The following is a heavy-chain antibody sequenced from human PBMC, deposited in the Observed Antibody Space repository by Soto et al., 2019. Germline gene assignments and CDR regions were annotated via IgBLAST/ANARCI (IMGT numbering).Heavy chain of an antibody. CDR3: ARAGPTYYYYGMDV. CDR1: GFTFRMYA. V-gene: IGHV3-33*07. J-gene: IGHJ6*01. Sequence: WGSLIVCCAATGFTFRMYAIDWDRQAPGKGLEWVAVIWYDGSNKYYADSVKGRFTISRDNSKNTLYLQMNSLRAEDTAVYYCARAGPTYYYYGMDV. D-gene: IGHD3-10*01. CDR2: IWYDGSNK.